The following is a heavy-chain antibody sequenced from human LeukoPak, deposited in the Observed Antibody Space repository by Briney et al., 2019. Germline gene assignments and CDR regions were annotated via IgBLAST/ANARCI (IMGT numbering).Heavy chain of an antibody. CDR3: AKDDQGLDYGPGVY. J-gene: IGHJ4*02. V-gene: IGHV3-30-3*01. CDR2: ISYDASHK. CDR1: GFTLSSHA. D-gene: IGHD4-17*01. Sequence: AGGSLRLSCTASGFTLSSHAMHWVRQAPGKGLEWVAVISYDASHKYYADSVKGRFTISRDNSKNTLYLQMNSLGAEDTAVYYCAKDDQGLDYGPGVYWGQGTLVTVSS.